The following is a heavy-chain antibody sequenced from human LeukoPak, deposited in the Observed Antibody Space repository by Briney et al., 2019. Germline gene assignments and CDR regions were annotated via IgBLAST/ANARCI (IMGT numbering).Heavy chain of an antibody. CDR1: GGTFSSYA. Sequence: GASVKVSCKASGGTFSSYAISWVRQAPGQGLEWMGGIIPIFGTANYAQKFQGRVTITADESTGTAYMELSSLRSEDTAVYYCVTIDEGIAVSGSAEYFQHWGQGTLVTVSS. V-gene: IGHV1-69*13. J-gene: IGHJ1*01. CDR2: IIPIFGTA. CDR3: VTIDEGIAVSGSAEYFQH. D-gene: IGHD6-19*01.